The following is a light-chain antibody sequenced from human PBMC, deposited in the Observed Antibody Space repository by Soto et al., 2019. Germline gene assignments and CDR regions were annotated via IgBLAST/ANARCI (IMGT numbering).Light chain of an antibody. CDR2: KAS. J-gene: IGKJ4*01. V-gene: IGKV1-5*03. CDR3: QQYDSYPLT. Sequence: DIQMTQSPSTLSGSVGDRVTITCRASQSISRGLAWYQQKPGKAPNLLIYKASSLESGVPSRFSGSGSGTEFTLTVSSLQPDDFATYYCQQYDSYPLTFGGGTKVDIK. CDR1: QSISRG.